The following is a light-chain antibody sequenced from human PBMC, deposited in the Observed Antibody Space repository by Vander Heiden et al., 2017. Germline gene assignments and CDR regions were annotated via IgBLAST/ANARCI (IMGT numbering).Light chain of an antibody. Sequence: QSGRTQPASVAGSLGQSLTVSCTGTRSDVGTYNLVSWYQQHPGKAPKLMIYEGTKRPSGVSNRFSGSKSGNTASLTISGLQAEDEADYYCCSYAGSSTYVFGTGTKVTVL. CDR3: CSYAGSSTYV. J-gene: IGLJ1*01. CDR2: EGT. CDR1: RSDVGTYNL. V-gene: IGLV2-23*01.